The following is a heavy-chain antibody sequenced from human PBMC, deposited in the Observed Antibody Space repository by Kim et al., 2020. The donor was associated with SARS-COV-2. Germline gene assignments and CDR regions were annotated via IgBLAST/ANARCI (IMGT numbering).Heavy chain of an antibody. J-gene: IGHJ4*02. V-gene: IGHV3-11*06. CDR3: ARATVLLWFGKLDYFDY. Sequence: VKGRFTSSRDNAKNSLYLQMNSLRAEDTAVYYCARATVLLWFGKLDYFDYWGQGTLVTVSS. D-gene: IGHD3-10*01.